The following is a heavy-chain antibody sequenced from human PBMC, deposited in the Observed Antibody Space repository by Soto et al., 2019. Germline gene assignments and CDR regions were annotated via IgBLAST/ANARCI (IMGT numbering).Heavy chain of an antibody. CDR1: GFTLSDYY. Sequence: QVQLVESGGGLVQPGGSLRLSCAASGFTLSDYYMTCIGQAPGKGLEWVSDISISGTTIHYADSVRDRFTIPRDNAKNPPWKQIKTMRSGDSAVYIFARFRGAAYYIFWGKGPRVTVSP. V-gene: IGHV3-11*01. D-gene: IGHD3-9*01. J-gene: IGHJ4*02. CDR2: ISISGTTI. CDR3: ARFRGAAYYIF.